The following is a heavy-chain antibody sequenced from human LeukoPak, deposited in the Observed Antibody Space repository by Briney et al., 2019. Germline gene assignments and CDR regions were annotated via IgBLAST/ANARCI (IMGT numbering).Heavy chain of an antibody. V-gene: IGHV4-59*02. CDR1: GGSVSNYY. Sequence: PSETLSLTCTVSGGSVSNYYWSWIRQSPGKGLEWIGYTYYTETSYNPSLKSRVTISADTSKNQFSLKLYSVTAADTAVYYCATRKLGNDYWGQGTLVTVSS. J-gene: IGHJ4*02. CDR2: TYYTET. CDR3: ATRKLGNDY. D-gene: IGHD7-27*01.